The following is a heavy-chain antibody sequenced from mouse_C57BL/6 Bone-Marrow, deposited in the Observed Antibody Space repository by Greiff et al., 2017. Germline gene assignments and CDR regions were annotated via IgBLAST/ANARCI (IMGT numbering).Heavy chain of an antibody. CDR1: GYTFTSYW. D-gene: IGHD1-1*01. J-gene: IGHJ2*01. CDR2: IYPGSGST. V-gene: IGHV1-55*01. CDR3: ARLPITTVVARDY. Sequence: VQLQQPGAELVKPGASVKMSCKASGYTFTSYWITWVKQRPGQGLEWIGDIYPGSGSTNYNEKFKSKATLTVDTSSSTAYMQLSSLTSEDSAVYYCARLPITTVVARDYWGQGTTRTVSS.